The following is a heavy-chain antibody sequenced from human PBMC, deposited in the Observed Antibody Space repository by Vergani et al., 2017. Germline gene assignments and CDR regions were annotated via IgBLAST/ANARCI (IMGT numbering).Heavy chain of an antibody. J-gene: IGHJ5*02. CDR2: INTNTGNP. Sequence: QVQLVQSGAEVKKPGASVKVSCKASGYTFTSYAMNLVRQAPGQGLEWMGWINTNTGNPTYAQGFTGRFVFSLDTSVSTAYLQICSLKAEDTAVYYCARGSPSAFLPYCSSTSCYYNWFDPWGQGTLVTVSS. CDR3: ARGSPSAFLPYCSSTSCYYNWFDP. D-gene: IGHD2-2*01. V-gene: IGHV7-4-1*01. CDR1: GYTFTSYA.